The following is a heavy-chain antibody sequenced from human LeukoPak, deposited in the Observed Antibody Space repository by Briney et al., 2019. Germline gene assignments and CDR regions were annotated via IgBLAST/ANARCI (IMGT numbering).Heavy chain of an antibody. CDR1: GGSISYYY. Sequence: PSETLSLTCTVSGGSISYYYWSWIRQPPGKGLEWIGYIYYSANTKYNPSLKSRLTISLDTSKNQFSLNLSSVTAADTAVYYCARSYSETGYYYYGLDVWGQGTTVTVSS. CDR3: ARSYSETGYYYYGLDV. J-gene: IGHJ6*02. CDR2: IYYSANT. V-gene: IGHV4-59*01. D-gene: IGHD1-26*01.